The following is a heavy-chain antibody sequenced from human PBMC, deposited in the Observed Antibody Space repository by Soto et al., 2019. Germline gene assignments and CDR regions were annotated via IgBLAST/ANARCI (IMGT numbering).Heavy chain of an antibody. J-gene: IGHJ4*02. CDR3: ARKGYYPSGRINLFDS. CDR2: IYLGGGT. Sequence: PSETLSVTCTFAGHSINIDYYWGCIRQPPGKGLEWIVSIYLGGGTYYNPSLKSRVTISRDTSKNQFSRRLTSVTAADTAMYYCARKGYYPSGRINLFDSWGQGTLVTVPQ. D-gene: IGHD3-10*01. V-gene: IGHV4-38-2*02. CDR1: GHSINIDYY.